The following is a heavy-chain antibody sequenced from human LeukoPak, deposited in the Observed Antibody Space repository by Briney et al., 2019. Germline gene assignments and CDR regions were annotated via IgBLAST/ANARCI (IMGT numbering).Heavy chain of an antibody. CDR2: SRAKVNSYAT. Sequence: GGSLRLSCAASGFTSGDHYMDWVRQAPGKGLEWVGRSRAKVNSYATEYAASVKGRFTISRDGSKNSLYLQMNSLRTEDTAVYYCARIAVTGGGYFDSWGQGTLVTVSS. D-gene: IGHD6-19*01. V-gene: IGHV3-72*01. J-gene: IGHJ4*02. CDR1: GFTSGDHY. CDR3: ARIAVTGGGYFDS.